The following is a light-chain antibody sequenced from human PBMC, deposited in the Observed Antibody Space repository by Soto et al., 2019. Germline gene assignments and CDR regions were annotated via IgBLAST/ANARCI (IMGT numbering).Light chain of an antibody. V-gene: IGLV7-43*01. J-gene: IGLJ1*01. CDR3: ILSSAGTYV. CDR2: DTG. Sequence: QAVVTQEASLTVSPGGTVTLTCAASNGPVSRGYYPNWFQQKPGQAPRALIYDTGIKHSWTPGRFSGSLLGGKAVLTLSGAQHEDEAEYYCILSSAGTYVFGPGTKLTVL. CDR1: NGPVSRGYY.